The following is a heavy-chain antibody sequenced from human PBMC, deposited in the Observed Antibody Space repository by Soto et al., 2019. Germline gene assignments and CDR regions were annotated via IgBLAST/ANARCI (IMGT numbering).Heavy chain of an antibody. CDR3: AKGNYVTIGNLDS. Sequence: LRLSCAASGFTFDDYAMHWVRQAPGKGLEWVSGISWNSGSIGYADSMKGRFTISRDNAKNSLYLQMNSLRAEDTALYYCAKGNYVTIGNLDSWGQGTLVTVSS. J-gene: IGHJ4*02. CDR2: ISWNSGSI. D-gene: IGHD3-16*01. CDR1: GFTFDDYA. V-gene: IGHV3-9*01.